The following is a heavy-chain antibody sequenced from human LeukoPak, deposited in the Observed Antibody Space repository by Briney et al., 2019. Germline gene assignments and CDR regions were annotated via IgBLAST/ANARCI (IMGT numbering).Heavy chain of an antibody. J-gene: IGHJ4*02. CDR3: ARAQTGSTYGYRY. CDR1: GFTFSNYN. CDR2: ISATSSTI. V-gene: IGHV3-48*01. D-gene: IGHD5-18*01. Sequence: GGSLRLSCAASGFTFSNYNINWVRQAPGKGLEWVSYISATSSTIYYADSVKGRFTISRDNAKNSLNLQMNSLRAEDTAVYYCARAQTGSTYGYRYWGQGTLVTVSS.